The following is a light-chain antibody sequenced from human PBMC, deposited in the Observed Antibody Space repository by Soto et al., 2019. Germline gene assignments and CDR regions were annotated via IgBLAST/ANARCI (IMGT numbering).Light chain of an antibody. Sequence: QSALTQPASVSGSPGQSITISCTGTSSDVGAYNIVSWYQQHPGKVPKLVIYDVSNRPSGISDRFSGSKSGNTASLTISGLQAEDEADYYCNSFTSSDTHVFGTVTKLTVL. CDR2: DVS. CDR1: SSDVGAYNI. J-gene: IGLJ1*01. CDR3: NSFTSSDTHV. V-gene: IGLV2-14*03.